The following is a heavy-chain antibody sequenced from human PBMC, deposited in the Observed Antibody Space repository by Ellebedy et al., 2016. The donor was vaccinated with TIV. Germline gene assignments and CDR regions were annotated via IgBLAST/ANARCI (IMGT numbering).Heavy chain of an antibody. D-gene: IGHD3-10*01. J-gene: IGHJ4*02. V-gene: IGHV1-46*01. CDR2: INPSGGST. CDR1: GYTFTSYY. CDR3: ARAHYGSGSYSHFDY. Sequence: ASVKVSCKASGYTFTSYYIHWVRQAPGQGLEWMGIINPSGGSTRYAQKLQGRVTITRDPSTSTVYMELSSLRSEDTAVYYCARAHYGSGSYSHFDYWGQGTLVTVSS.